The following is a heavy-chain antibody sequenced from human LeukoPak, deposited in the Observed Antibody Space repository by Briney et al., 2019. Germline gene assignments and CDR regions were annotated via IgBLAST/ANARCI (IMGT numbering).Heavy chain of an antibody. Sequence: ASVKVSCKASGYAFTSYGISWVRQAPGQGLEWMGWISAYNGNTNYAQKLQGRVTMTTDTSTSTAYMELRSLRSDDTAVYYCARASVGATYYYGIDVWGRGTTVTVSS. CDR3: ARASVGATYYYGIDV. CDR1: GYAFTSYG. V-gene: IGHV1-18*01. D-gene: IGHD1-26*01. J-gene: IGHJ6*02. CDR2: ISAYNGNT.